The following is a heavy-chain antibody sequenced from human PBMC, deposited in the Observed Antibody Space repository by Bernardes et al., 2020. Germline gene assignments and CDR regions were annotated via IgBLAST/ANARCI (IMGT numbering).Heavy chain of an antibody. J-gene: IGHJ4*02. D-gene: IGHD3-16*02. Sequence: TLSLTCTVSGGSISSYYWSWIRQPPGKGLEWIGYIYYSGSTNYNPSLKSRVTISVDTSKNQFSLKLSSVTAADTAVYYCARSLHLGELALAYWGQGTLVTVSS. CDR2: IYYSGST. CDR3: ARSLHLGELALAY. V-gene: IGHV4-59*01. CDR1: GGSISSYY.